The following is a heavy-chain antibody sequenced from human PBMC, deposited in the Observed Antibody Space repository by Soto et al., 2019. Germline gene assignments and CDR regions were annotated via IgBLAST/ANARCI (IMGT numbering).Heavy chain of an antibody. CDR1: GFTFSSYA. V-gene: IGHV3-23*01. CDR3: AKDIGTTGNSRRASDI. Sequence: PGGSLRLSCAASGFTFSSYAMNWVRQAPGKGLEWVSVIGGSGDITKYADSVKGRFTISRDNSKNTLYLQMNSLRAEDTAVYYCAKDIGTTGNSRRASDIWGQGTMVTVSS. CDR2: IGGSGDIT. D-gene: IGHD1-1*01. J-gene: IGHJ3*02.